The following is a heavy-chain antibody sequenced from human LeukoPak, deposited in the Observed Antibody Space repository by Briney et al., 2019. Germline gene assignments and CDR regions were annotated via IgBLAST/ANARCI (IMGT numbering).Heavy chain of an antibody. CDR3: ARDRSRSYCIDY. J-gene: IGHJ4*02. CDR2: ISDDGRRK. D-gene: IGHD3-10*01. V-gene: IGHV3-30*04. CDR1: GFTFSRHG. Sequence: GGSLRLSCTASGFTFSRHGIHWVRQAPGKGLEWVAVISDDGRRKSYGDSVKGRFTISRDDSKNTVYLQMNSLRAEDTAVYYCARDRSRSYCIDYWGQGTLVTVSS.